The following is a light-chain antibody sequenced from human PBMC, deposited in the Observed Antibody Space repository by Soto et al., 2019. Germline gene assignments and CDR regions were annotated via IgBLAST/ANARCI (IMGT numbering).Light chain of an antibody. Sequence: QSVLTQPASVSGSPGQSITISCTGTSSDVGGYDYVSWYQQYAGKAPKLTIYNVRNRPSGVSNRFSGSKSGNTACLTISGLQPEDEADYFCSSYTHGGTVLFGGGTTLTVL. V-gene: IGLV2-14*01. CDR3: SSYTHGGTVL. CDR2: NVR. CDR1: SSDVGGYDY. J-gene: IGLJ2*01.